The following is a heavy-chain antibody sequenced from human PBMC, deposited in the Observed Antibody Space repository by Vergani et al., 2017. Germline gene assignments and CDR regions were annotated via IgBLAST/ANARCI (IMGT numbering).Heavy chain of an antibody. J-gene: IGHJ5*02. D-gene: IGHD5-12*01. CDR2: IIPIFGTA. V-gene: IGHV1-69*12. Sequence: QVQLVQSGAEVKKPGSSVKVSCKASGGTFSSYAISWVRQAPGQGLEWMGGIIPIFGTANYAQKFQGRVTITADESTSTAYMELSSLRSDDTAVYYCARDLGGYSGYGENWFDPWGQGTLVTVSS. CDR1: GGTFSSYA. CDR3: ARDLGGYSGYGENWFDP.